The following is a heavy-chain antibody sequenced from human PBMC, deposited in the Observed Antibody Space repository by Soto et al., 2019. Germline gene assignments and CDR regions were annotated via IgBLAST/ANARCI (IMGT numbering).Heavy chain of an antibody. CDR2: INPSGGST. CDR1: GYTFTSYY. Sequence: ASVKVSCKASGYTFTSYYMHWVRQAPGQGLEWMGIINPSGGSTSYAQKFQGRVTMTRDTSTSTVYMELGSLRSEDTAVYYCASGCSGGSCYSGLDYWGQGTLVTVSS. J-gene: IGHJ4*02. D-gene: IGHD2-15*01. CDR3: ASGCSGGSCYSGLDY. V-gene: IGHV1-46*03.